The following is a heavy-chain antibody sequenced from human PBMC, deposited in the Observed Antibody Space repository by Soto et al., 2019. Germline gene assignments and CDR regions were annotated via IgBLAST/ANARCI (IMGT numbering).Heavy chain of an antibody. V-gene: IGHV3-7*05. CDR2: IKQDGSEQ. Sequence: EVQLVESGGGLVQPGGSLRLSCAASGFTFSGYWMCWVRQAPGKGLEWVANIKQDGSEQFYVDSVKGRFNISRDNAKNSLYLLMLTQRVADTAVYYCAREAGWGQGTTVTV. CDR1: GFTFSGYW. J-gene: IGHJ6*02. CDR3: AREAG.